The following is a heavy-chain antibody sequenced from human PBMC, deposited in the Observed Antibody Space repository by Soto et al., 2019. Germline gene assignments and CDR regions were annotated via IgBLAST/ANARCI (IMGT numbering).Heavy chain of an antibody. CDR1: GFTFSSYA. V-gene: IGHV3-23*01. J-gene: IGHJ6*02. CDR3: ATDIPGVRYYGMDV. Sequence: GGSLRLSCAASGFTFSSYAMKWVRQAPGKGLEWVSLIGESGTATYYADSVKGRFTISRDNSGNTLFLEMYRLRAQDTAVYYRATDIPGVRYYGMDVWGQGHTVTVSS. CDR2: IGESGTAT. D-gene: IGHD2-2*01.